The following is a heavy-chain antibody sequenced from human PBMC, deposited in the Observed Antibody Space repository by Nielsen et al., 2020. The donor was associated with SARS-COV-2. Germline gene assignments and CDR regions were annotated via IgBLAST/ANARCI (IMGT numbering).Heavy chain of an antibody. CDR3: AREGVWTMSAR. J-gene: IGHJ4*02. V-gene: IGHV3-53*01. CDR2: IYSGGST. CDR1: GFTFSSYS. D-gene: IGHD3-22*01. Sequence: GGSLRLSCVASGFTFSSYSMSWVRQAPGKGLEWVSVIYSGGSTYYADSVKGRFTISRDNSKNTLYLQMNSLRAEDTAVYYCAREGVWTMSARWGQGTLVTVSS.